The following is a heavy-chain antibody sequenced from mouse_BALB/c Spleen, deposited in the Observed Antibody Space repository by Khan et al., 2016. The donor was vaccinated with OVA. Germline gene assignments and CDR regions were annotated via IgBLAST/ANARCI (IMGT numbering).Heavy chain of an antibody. V-gene: IGHV2-6-1*01. J-gene: IGHJ4*01. CDR2: IWSDGST. CDR1: GFSLTNYG. D-gene: IGHD2-10*01. Sequence: VQLVESGPGLVAPSQSLSITCTISGFSLTNYGVHWVRQPPGKGLEWLVVIWSDGSTTYNSALKSRLTISKDNSESQVFLKMNSIQTDDTAMYFCARQPYYHYNIMDYWGQGTSVTVSS. CDR3: ARQPYYHYNIMDY.